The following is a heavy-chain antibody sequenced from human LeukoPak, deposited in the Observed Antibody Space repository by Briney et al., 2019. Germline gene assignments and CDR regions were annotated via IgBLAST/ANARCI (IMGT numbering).Heavy chain of an antibody. J-gene: IGHJ6*04. CDR1: GGSISSYY. CDR2: IYYSGST. V-gene: IGHV4-59*01. Sequence: PSETLSLTCTVSGGSISSYYWSWIRQPPGRGLEWIGYIYYSGSTNYDPSLKSRVTISVDTSKNQFSLKLSSVTAADTAVYYCARASPRMDVWGKGTTVTVSS. CDR3: ARASPRMDV.